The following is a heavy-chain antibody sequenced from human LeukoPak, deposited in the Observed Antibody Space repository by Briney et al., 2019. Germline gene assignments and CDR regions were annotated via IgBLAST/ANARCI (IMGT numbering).Heavy chain of an antibody. V-gene: IGHV3-30*02. J-gene: IGHJ4*02. Sequence: GGSLRRYSPASGFTFSSYGMHWVRPAQGQGLKGVAFIRHDGSNKYYADSVKGRFTISRDNSKNTLYLQMDSLRAEDTAVYYCAKGYCSSTTCSVDYWGQGTLVTVSS. CDR1: GFTFSSYG. CDR3: AKGYCSSTTCSVDY. D-gene: IGHD2-2*01. CDR2: IRHDGSNK.